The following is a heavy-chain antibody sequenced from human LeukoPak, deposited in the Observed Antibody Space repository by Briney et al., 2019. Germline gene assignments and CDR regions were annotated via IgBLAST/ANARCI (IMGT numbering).Heavy chain of an antibody. CDR3: AKDVWSGVVVVGYFDY. CDR1: GFTFSSYA. V-gene: IGHV3-23*01. D-gene: IGHD2-15*01. J-gene: IGHJ4*02. Sequence: GGSLRLSCAASGFTFSSYAMSWVRQAPGKGLEWVSAISGSGGSTYYADSVKGRFTISRDNSKNTLYLQMNSLRAEDTAVYYCAKDVWSGVVVVGYFDYWGQGTLVTVSS. CDR2: ISGSGGST.